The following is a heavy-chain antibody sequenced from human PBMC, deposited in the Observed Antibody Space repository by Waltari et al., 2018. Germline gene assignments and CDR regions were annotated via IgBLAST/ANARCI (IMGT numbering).Heavy chain of an antibody. V-gene: IGHV5-51*01. CDR1: GYSFTSYW. J-gene: IGHJ4*02. CDR3: ARHLAAAGTRYFDY. D-gene: IGHD6-13*01. CDR2: MYPGDSDT. Sequence: EVQLVQSGAEVKKPGESLKISCKGSGYSFTSYWIGWVRQMPGKGLEWVGIMYPGDSDTRYSPSFQGEVTISDDKSISTAYLQWSSLKAADTAMDYCARHLAAAGTRYFDYWGQGTLVTVSS.